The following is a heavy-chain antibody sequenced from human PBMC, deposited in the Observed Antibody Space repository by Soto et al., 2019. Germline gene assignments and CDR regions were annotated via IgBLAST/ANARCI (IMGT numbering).Heavy chain of an antibody. J-gene: IGHJ4*02. V-gene: IGHV3-15*07. CDR3: TTGPRVAVAGANDY. D-gene: IGHD6-19*01. CDR1: GFTFSNAW. CDR2: IKSKTDGGTT. Sequence: GGSLRLSCAASGFTFSNAWMNWVRQAPGKGLEWVGRIKSKTDGGTTDYAAPVKGRLTISRDDSKNTLYLQMNSLKTEDTAVYYCTTGPRVAVAGANDYWGQGTLVTVSS.